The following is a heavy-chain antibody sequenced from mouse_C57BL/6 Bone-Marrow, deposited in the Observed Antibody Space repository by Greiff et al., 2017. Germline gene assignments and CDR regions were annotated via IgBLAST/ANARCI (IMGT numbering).Heavy chain of an antibody. CDR2: IDPENGDT. CDR1: GFNIKDDY. J-gene: IGHJ2*01. CDR3: TTDMPPYYYGSSY. Sequence: VQLQQSGAELVRPGASVKLSCTASGFNIKDDYMHWVKQRPEQGLEWIGWIDPENGDTEYASKFQGKATITADPSSTTAYLQLSSLTSEDTAVYYCTTDMPPYYYGSSYWGQGPTLTVSS. V-gene: IGHV14-4*01. D-gene: IGHD1-1*01.